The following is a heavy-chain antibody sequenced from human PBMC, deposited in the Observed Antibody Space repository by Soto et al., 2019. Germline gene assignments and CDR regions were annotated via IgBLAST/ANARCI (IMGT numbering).Heavy chain of an antibody. J-gene: IGHJ4*02. V-gene: IGHV4-39*01. CDR3: ARLVKDYYYGSGSYLGTYYFDY. D-gene: IGHD3-10*01. Sequence: SETLSLTCTVSGGSISSSSYYWGWIRQPPGKGLEWIGSIYYSGSTYYNPSLKSRVTISVDTSKNQFSLKLSSVTAADTAVYYCARLVKDYYYGSGSYLGTYYFDYWGQGTLVTVSS. CDR2: IYYSGST. CDR1: GGSISSSSYY.